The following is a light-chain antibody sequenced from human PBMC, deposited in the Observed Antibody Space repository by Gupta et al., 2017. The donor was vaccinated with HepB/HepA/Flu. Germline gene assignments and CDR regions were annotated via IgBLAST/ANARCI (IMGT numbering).Light chain of an antibody. CDR3: YSYAGSSTFV. Sequence: HSALTQPATVTVSPRQSITISCTGTSSDVGSYNLVSWYQQPPGKATKLIIYEVSKRPSGVSNRFSGSNCSNTSFLTSSGHQAEDEAYYYCYSYAGSSTFVFGGGTKVTVL. V-gene: IGLV2-23*02. J-gene: IGLJ2*01. CDR1: SSDVGSYNL. CDR2: EVS.